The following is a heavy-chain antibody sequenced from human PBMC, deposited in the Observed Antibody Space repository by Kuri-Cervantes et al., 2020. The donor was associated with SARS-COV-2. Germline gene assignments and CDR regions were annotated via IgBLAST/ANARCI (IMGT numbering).Heavy chain of an antibody. CDR3: ARHPSGGGFDWLLDY. D-gene: IGHD3-9*01. V-gene: IGHV4-30-2*01. J-gene: IGHJ4*02. CDR1: GGSISSGGYY. Sequence: LRLSCTVSGGSISSGGYYWSWIRQPPGKGLEWIGYIYHSGTTYYNPSLKSRVTISVDRSKNQFSLKLTSVTAADTAVYYCARHPSGGGFDWLLDYWGQGTLVTVSS. CDR2: IYHSGTT.